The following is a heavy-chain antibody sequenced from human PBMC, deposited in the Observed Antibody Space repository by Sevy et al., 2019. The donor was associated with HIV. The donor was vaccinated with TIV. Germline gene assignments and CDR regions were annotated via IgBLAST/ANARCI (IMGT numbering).Heavy chain of an antibody. D-gene: IGHD2-15*01. V-gene: IGHV3-21*01. J-gene: IGHJ4*02. CDR2: INAISSNI. CDR1: GFTFSSYA. Sequence: GGSLRLSCAASGFTFSSYAMNWVRQAPGKGLEWVSSINAISSNIYYADLVKGRFTISRDNAENSLYLQMNSVRAEETAVYYCARDLFSGGNAVYGYWGQGTLVTVSS. CDR3: ARDLFSGGNAVYGY.